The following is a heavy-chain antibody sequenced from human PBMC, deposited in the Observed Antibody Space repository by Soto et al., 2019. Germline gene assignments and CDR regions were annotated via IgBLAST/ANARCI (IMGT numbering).Heavy chain of an antibody. CDR3: ARGGVWFGVSTVTDWFDP. D-gene: IGHD3-10*01. J-gene: IGHJ5*02. V-gene: IGHV4-59*02. CDR1: GGSVGSYF. CDR2: IYYSGTT. Sequence: SETLSLTCSVSGGSVGSYFWNWIRQTPGKGLEWIGNIYYSGTTNYNPSLKSRVSISIDTSKTQFSLRLTSVTAADTAVYYCARGGVWFGVSTVTDWFDPWGQGTLVTVSS.